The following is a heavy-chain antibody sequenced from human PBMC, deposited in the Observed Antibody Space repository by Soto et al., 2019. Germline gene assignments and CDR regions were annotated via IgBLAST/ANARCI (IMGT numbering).Heavy chain of an antibody. D-gene: IGHD6-25*01. J-gene: IGHJ6*02. CDR3: TRQGAALRDYYYGMDV. CDR1: GGTFSSYA. CDR2: IIPIFGTA. V-gene: IGHV1-69*13. Sequence: SVKVSCKASGGTFSSYAISWVRQAPGQGLEWMGGIIPIFGTANYAQKFQGRVTITADESTSTAYMELSSLRSEDTAVYYCTRQGAALRDYYYGMDVWGQGTTVTVSS.